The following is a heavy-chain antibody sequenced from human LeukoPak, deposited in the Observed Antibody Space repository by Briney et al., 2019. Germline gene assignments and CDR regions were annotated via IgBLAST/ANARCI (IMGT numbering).Heavy chain of an antibody. Sequence: GGSLRLSCAASGFTFSHYGMNWVRHTPGKGLEWVSGIRSNGITTYYADSVKGRFTTSRDNAKNSLYLQMNSLRAEDTAVYYCARDCARMVRGYYYMDVWGKGTTVTVSS. V-gene: IGHV3-48*04. CDR1: GFTFSHYG. J-gene: IGHJ6*03. CDR2: IRSNGITT. D-gene: IGHD3-10*01. CDR3: ARDCARMVRGYYYMDV.